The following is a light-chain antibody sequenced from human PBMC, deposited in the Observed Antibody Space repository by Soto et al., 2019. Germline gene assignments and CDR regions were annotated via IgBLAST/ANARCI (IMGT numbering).Light chain of an antibody. CDR1: QSVNSN. V-gene: IGKV3-15*01. CDR2: GAS. J-gene: IGKJ2*01. Sequence: EIVMTQSPATLSVSPGERATLSCRASQSVNSNLAWYQQKPGHTPRLLIYGASTRATGIPARFSGSGSGTEFTLTISSLQSEDFAVYYCQQYGSSPHTFGQGTKLEIK. CDR3: QQYGSSPHT.